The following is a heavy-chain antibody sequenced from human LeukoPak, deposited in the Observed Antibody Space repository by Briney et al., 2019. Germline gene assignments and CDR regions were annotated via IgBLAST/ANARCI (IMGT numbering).Heavy chain of an antibody. D-gene: IGHD3-22*01. CDR1: GGSISSYY. J-gene: IGHJ4*02. Sequence: PSETLSLTCTVSGGSISSYYWSWIRQPPGKGLEWIGYIYYSGSTNYNPSLKSRVTIPVDTSKNQFSLKLSSVTAADTAVYYCARVGPSSGYFLPFDYWGQGTLVTVSS. CDR2: IYYSGST. CDR3: ARVGPSSGYFLPFDY. V-gene: IGHV4-59*01.